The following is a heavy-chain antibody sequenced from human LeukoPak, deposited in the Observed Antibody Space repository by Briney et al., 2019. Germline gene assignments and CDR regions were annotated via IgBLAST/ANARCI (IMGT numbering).Heavy chain of an antibody. Sequence: GGSLRLSCAASGFSVSTTYMSWVRQTPEKGLQWVSVLYTGGGTDHADSVKARSTISRDSSKNTLSLQMNNLRAEDTAIYYCTRSGYRHPYHFDSWGQGTLVIVSS. D-gene: IGHD3-22*01. J-gene: IGHJ4*02. CDR3: TRSGYRHPYHFDS. CDR1: GFSVSTTY. CDR2: LYTGGGT. V-gene: IGHV3-53*01.